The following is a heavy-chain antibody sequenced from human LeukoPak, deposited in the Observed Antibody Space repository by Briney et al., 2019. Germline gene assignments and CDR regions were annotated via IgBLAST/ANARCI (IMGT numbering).Heavy chain of an antibody. J-gene: IGHJ4*02. CDR1: GGSISSYY. CDR3: ARTAMADFDY. V-gene: IGHV4-59*08. Sequence: SETLSLTCTVSGGSISSYYWSWIRQPPGQGLGGIGDIYYSGSTNYNPSLKSRVTISVDTSKNQFSLKLSSVTAADTAVYYCARTAMADFDYWGQGTLVTVSS. D-gene: IGHD5-18*01. CDR2: IYYSGST.